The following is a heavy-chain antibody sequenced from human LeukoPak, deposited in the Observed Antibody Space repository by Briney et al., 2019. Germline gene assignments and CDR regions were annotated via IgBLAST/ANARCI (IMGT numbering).Heavy chain of an antibody. CDR2: INPNSGGT. CDR1: GYTFTGYY. CDR3: ARETQDYGDYVYWYFDL. D-gene: IGHD4-17*01. Sequence: ASVKVSCKTSGYTFTGYYMHWVRQAPGQGLEWMGWINPNSGGTNYAQKFQGRVTMTRDTSISTAYMELSRLRSDDTAVYYCARETQDYGDYVYWYFDLWGRGTLVTVSS. J-gene: IGHJ2*01. V-gene: IGHV1-2*02.